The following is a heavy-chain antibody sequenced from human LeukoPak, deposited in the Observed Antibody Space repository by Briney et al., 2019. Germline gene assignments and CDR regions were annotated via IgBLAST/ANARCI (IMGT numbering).Heavy chain of an antibody. V-gene: IGHV1-2*02. J-gene: IGHJ3*02. CDR1: GYTFTNYY. CDR3: ARDQGDDAFDI. CDR2: INSNRGGT. Sequence: ASVKVSCKASGYTFTNYYIHWVRQAPGQGLEWMGWINSNRGGTNCAQKFQGRVTMTRDTSISTAYMELRSVRSDDTAVYYCARDQGDDAFDIWGPGTMVTVSS.